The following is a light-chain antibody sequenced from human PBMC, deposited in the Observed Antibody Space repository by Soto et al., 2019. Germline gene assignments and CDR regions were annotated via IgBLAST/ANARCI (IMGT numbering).Light chain of an antibody. CDR2: TTS. J-gene: IGKJ1*01. CDR3: QINVGAPRT. CDR1: QDIGIY. V-gene: IGKV1-27*01. Sequence: DIQMTQSPSSLSASVGDRVTITCRASQDIGIYLAWYQQKSGRVPKLLIYTTSTLHSGVPSRFSGSGSGTEFNLTISSLQPEDVATYFCQINVGAPRTFGQGTKVEIK.